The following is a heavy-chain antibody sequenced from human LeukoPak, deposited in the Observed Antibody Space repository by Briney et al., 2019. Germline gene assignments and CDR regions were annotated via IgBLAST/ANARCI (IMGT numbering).Heavy chain of an antibody. D-gene: IGHD6-6*01. CDR3: ARDESSSSLDY. J-gene: IGHJ4*02. CDR1: EFTFSSYW. V-gene: IGHV3-7*01. Sequence: PGGSLRLSCAASEFTFSSYWMSWVRQAPGKGLEWVANIKQDGSEKYYVDSVKGRFTISRDNAKNSLYLQMNSLRAEDTAVYYCARDESSSSLDYWGQGTLVTVSS. CDR2: IKQDGSEK.